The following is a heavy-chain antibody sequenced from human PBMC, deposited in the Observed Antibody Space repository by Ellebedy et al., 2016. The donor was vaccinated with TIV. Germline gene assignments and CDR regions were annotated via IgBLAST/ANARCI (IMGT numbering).Heavy chain of an antibody. CDR1: GDSISSTNSF. V-gene: IGHV4-39*01. Sequence: SETLSLTCTVSGDSISSTNSFWDWIRQPPGTGLEWIGSIDFRGSTYYNPSLRSRVAISEDTSKNQFSLKLSSVSAADAAVYYCARRQEQLITRYYYCGMDVWGQGTTVLVSS. CDR3: ARRQEQLITRYYYCGMDV. CDR2: IDFRGST. D-gene: IGHD6-19*01. J-gene: IGHJ6*02.